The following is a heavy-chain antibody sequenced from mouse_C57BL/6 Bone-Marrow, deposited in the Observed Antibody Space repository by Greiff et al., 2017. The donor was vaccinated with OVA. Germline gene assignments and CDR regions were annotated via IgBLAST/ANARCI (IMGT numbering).Heavy chain of an antibody. J-gene: IGHJ1*03. CDR2: ILPGSGST. CDR1: GYTFPGYW. Sequence: VQLQESGAELMKPGASVKLSCKATGYTFPGYWIEWVKQRPGHGLEWIGEILPGSGSTNYNEKFKGKATFTADTSSNTAYMQLISLTTEDSAIYHCARLITTVVDGYWYFDVWGTGTTVTVSS. D-gene: IGHD1-1*01. V-gene: IGHV1-9*01. CDR3: ARLITTVVDGYWYFDV.